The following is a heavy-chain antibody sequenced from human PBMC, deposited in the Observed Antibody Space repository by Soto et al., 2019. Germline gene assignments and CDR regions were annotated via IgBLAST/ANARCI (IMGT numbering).Heavy chain of an antibody. Sequence: GASVKVSCKVSGYTLTELSMHWVRQAPGKGLEWMGGFDPEDAEIIYAQKFQGRVTMTEDTSTDTAYMELSSQRAEDTAVYYCAGITMIVVGAYGMDVWGQGTTVTVSS. V-gene: IGHV1-24*01. CDR1: GYTLTELS. D-gene: IGHD3-22*01. CDR3: AGITMIVVGAYGMDV. J-gene: IGHJ6*02. CDR2: FDPEDAEI.